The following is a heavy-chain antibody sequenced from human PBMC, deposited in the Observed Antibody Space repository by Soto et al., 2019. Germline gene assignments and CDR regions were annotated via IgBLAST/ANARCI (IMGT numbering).Heavy chain of an antibody. CDR3: ARGGRMSANTLAFDI. J-gene: IGHJ3*02. CDR2: ISANNGKT. Sequence: QDQLVQSGPEVKKPGASVKVSCKASGYTFVNYGIIWVRQAPGQGLEWMGWISANNGKTNYAQKFQDRVTMTTDTSSHTAYLGLRSLRSGDTALFYCARGGRMSANTLAFDIWGQGTMVTVSS. D-gene: IGHD3-16*01. V-gene: IGHV1-18*01. CDR1: GYTFVNYG.